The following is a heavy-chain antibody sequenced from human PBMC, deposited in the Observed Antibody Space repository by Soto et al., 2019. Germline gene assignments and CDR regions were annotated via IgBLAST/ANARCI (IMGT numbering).Heavy chain of an antibody. CDR3: AKGFRGIAPTGTGY. CDR2: IVCGGDST. D-gene: IGHD1-1*01. J-gene: IGHJ4*02. CDR1: GFTFSNYA. V-gene: IGHV3-23*01. Sequence: EVQLLEAGGGLVQPGGSLRLSCAASGFTFSNYAMSWVRQAPGEGLEWVSGIVCGGDSTYYADSVKGRFTISRDNSKTSLHLQMNRLRAEDTAVYYCAKGFRGIAPTGTGYWGQGTLVTVSS.